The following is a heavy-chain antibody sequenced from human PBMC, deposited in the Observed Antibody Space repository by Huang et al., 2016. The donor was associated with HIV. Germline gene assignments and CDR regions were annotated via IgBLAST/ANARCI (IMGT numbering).Heavy chain of an antibody. D-gene: IGHD6-19*01. V-gene: IGHV4-39*01. CDR3: ARHMGIAVAGGPDY. CDR1: GCSIGSSSYY. Sequence: QLQLQESGPGLVKPSEPLSLTCTVSGCSIGSSSYYWGWLRQPPGKGREWIGTIYYSGSTYYNPSLRGRVTRFVDTSKNQFSLKLRSMTAADTAVYYCARHMGIAVAGGPDYWGQGTLVTVSS. CDR2: IYYSGST. J-gene: IGHJ4*02.